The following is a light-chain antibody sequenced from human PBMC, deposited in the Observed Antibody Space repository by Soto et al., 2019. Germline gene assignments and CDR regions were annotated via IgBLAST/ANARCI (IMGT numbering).Light chain of an antibody. CDR1: QSVSSN. V-gene: IGKV3D-15*01. J-gene: IGKJ4*01. Sequence: ETVMTQSPATLSVSPGERATLSCRASQSVSSNLAWYQQKPGQPPRLLIYDISTRATGIPTRFSGSGSGTEFTLTISGLQSEDFAVYYCQQYNSWPLTFGGGTKVDIK. CDR2: DIS. CDR3: QQYNSWPLT.